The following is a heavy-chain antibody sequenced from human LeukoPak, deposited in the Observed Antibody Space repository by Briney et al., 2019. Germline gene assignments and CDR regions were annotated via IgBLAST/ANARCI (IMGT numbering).Heavy chain of an antibody. D-gene: IGHD2-2*01. CDR1: GGSFSGYY. Sequence: SETLSLTCAVYGGSFSGYYWSWIRQPPGKGLEWIGEINHSGSTNYNPSLKSRVTISVDTSKNQFSLKLSSVTAADTAVYYCARFSRIVVVPAAIAGRLYYGMDVWGQGTTVTASS. CDR3: ARFSRIVVVPAAIAGRLYYGMDV. J-gene: IGHJ6*02. V-gene: IGHV4-34*01. CDR2: INHSGST.